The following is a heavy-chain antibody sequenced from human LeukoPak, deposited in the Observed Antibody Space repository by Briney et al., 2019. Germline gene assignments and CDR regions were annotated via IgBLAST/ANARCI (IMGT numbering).Heavy chain of an antibody. CDR2: VYYSGRT. Sequence: SETLSLTCTVSGDSISSYYWSWLRQPPGKGLEWIGHVYYSGRTTYNPSLRSRLTTSVDTSTSQLSLKLSSVTAADTAVYYCARHKPTGSYPLELWGQGTLVTVSS. V-gene: IGHV4-59*08. D-gene: IGHD3-10*01. J-gene: IGHJ4*02. CDR3: ARHKPTGSYPLEL. CDR1: GDSISSYY.